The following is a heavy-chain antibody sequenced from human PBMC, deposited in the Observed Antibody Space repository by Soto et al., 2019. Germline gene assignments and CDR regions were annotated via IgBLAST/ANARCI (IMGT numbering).Heavy chain of an antibody. CDR2: FDPEDGET. V-gene: IGHV1-24*01. CDR1: GYTLTELS. Sequence: ASVKVSCKVSGYTLTELSMHWVRQAPGKGLEWMGGFDPEDGETIYAQKFQGRVTMTEDTSTDTAYMELSSLRSEDTAVYYCATVLDRVVTDYYYYGMDVWGQGTTVTVSS. D-gene: IGHD2-21*02. J-gene: IGHJ6*02. CDR3: ATVLDRVVTDYYYYGMDV.